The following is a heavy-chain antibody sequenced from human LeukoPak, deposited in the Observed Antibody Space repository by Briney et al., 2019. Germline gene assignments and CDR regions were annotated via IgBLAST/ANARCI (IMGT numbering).Heavy chain of an antibody. CDR3: ARASRDPAASGTKVDP. J-gene: IGHJ5*02. D-gene: IGHD6-13*01. CDR1: GGSISGYY. CDR2: IYYSGST. Sequence: PSETLSLTCTVSGGSISGYYWSWIRQPPGKGLEWIGCIYYSGSTNYNPSLKSRVTISVDTSKNQFSLKLTSVTAADTAVYYCARASRDPAASGTKVDPWGQGTLVTVSS. V-gene: IGHV4-59*08.